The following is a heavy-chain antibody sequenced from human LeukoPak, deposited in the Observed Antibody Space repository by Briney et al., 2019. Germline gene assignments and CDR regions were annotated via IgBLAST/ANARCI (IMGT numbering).Heavy chain of an antibody. J-gene: IGHJ4*02. CDR2: INHSGST. Sequence: SETLSLTCAVYGGSFSGYYWSWIRQPPGKGLEWIGEINHSGSTNYNPSLKSRVTISVDTSKNQFSLKLSSVTAADTAVYHCARDTPGIAVALPYWGQGTLVTVSS. CDR3: ARDTPGIAVALPY. CDR1: GGSFSGYY. D-gene: IGHD6-19*01. V-gene: IGHV4-34*01.